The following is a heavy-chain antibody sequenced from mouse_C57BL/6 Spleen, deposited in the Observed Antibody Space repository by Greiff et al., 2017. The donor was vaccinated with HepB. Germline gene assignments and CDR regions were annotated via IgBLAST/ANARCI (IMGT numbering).Heavy chain of an antibody. V-gene: IGHV1-59*01. CDR3: ARDGSSQSGYFDV. J-gene: IGHJ1*03. D-gene: IGHD1-1*01. CDR1: GYTFTSYW. Sequence: QVQLQQPGAELVRPGTSVKLSCKASGYTFTSYWMHWVKQRPGQGLEWIGVIDPSDSYTNYNQKFKGKATLTVDTSSSTAYMQLSSLTSEDSAVYYCARDGSSQSGYFDVWGTGTTVTVSS. CDR2: IDPSDSYT.